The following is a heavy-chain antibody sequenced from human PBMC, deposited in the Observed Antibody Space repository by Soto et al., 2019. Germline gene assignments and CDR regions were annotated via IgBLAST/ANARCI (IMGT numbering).Heavy chain of an antibody. J-gene: IGHJ4*02. CDR2: ISWNSGSI. CDR3: ARRSGWYYFDY. V-gene: IGHV3-9*01. Sequence: EVQLVESGGGLVQPGRSLRLSCAASGFTFDDYAMQWVRQAPGKGLEWVSGISWNSGSIGYADSVKGGFTITRDNAKNSLYLHMSSLGAEDTALYYCARRSGWYYFDYWGQGTLFTVSS. CDR1: GFTFDDYA. D-gene: IGHD6-19*01.